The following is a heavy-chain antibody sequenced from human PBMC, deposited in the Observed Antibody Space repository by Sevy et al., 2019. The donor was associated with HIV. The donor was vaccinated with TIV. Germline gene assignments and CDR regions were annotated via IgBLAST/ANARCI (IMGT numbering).Heavy chain of an antibody. Sequence: GSVKVSCKASGYSFTSRGIDWVRQAPGQGLEWLGWISAYNGNTKYGQRLQDRVTMTTDTSASTAYMELRSLRSDDTAVYYCARAGALWFGESDYWGQGTLVTVSS. V-gene: IGHV1-18*01. CDR3: ARAGALWFGESDY. D-gene: IGHD3-10*01. CDR1: GYSFTSRG. CDR2: ISAYNGNT. J-gene: IGHJ4*02.